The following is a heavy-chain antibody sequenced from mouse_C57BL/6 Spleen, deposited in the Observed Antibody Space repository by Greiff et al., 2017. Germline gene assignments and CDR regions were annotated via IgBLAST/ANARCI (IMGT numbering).Heavy chain of an antibody. D-gene: IGHD4-1*01. J-gene: IGHJ2*01. CDR3: ARRTGTGYFDY. V-gene: IGHV1-69*01. CDR1: GYTFTSYW. CDR2: IDPSDSYT. Sequence: QVQLQQPGAELVMPGASVKLSCKASGYTFTSYWMHWVKQRPGQGLEWIGEIDPSDSYTNYNQKFKGKSTLTADKSYSTAYMQLSSLPSGESSVXYSARRTGTGYFDYWGQGTTLTVSS.